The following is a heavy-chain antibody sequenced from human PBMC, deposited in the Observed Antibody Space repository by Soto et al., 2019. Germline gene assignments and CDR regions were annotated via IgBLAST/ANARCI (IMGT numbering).Heavy chain of an antibody. D-gene: IGHD6-19*01. CDR1: GYTFTSYG. Sequence: ASVKVSCKASGYTFTSYGISWVRQAPGQGLEWMGWISAYNGNTNYAQKLQGRVTMTTDTSTSTAYMELRSLRSGDTAVYYCAREEVAVAGTSWFDPWGQGTLVTVSS. V-gene: IGHV1-18*01. CDR3: AREEVAVAGTSWFDP. J-gene: IGHJ5*02. CDR2: ISAYNGNT.